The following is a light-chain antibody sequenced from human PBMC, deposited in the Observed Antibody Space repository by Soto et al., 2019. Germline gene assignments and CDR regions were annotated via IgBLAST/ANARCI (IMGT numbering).Light chain of an antibody. CDR2: WAS. CDR3: QQYSKIRT. CDR1: QSILYSSNNKNY. Sequence: DIVMTQSPDSLAVSLGERATINCKSSQSILYSSNNKNYLAWYQQKPGQPPKLLIYWASTRESGVPDRFSGSGYGTDFTLTISSLQAEDVAVYYCQQYSKIRTLGQGNKVEIK. V-gene: IGKV4-1*01. J-gene: IGKJ1*01.